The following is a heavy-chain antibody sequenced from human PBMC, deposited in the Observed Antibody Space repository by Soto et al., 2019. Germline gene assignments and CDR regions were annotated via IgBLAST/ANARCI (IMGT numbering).Heavy chain of an antibody. CDR2: INAGNGNT. CDR3: ARGRRITIFGVAPDAFDI. CDR1: GYTFTSYA. Sequence: QVQLVQSGAEVKKPGASVKVSCKASGYTFTSYAMHWVRQAPGQRLERMGWINAGNGNTKYSQKFQGRVTITRDTSASTAYMELSSLRSEDTAVYYCARGRRITIFGVAPDAFDIWGQGTMVTVSS. D-gene: IGHD3-3*01. V-gene: IGHV1-3*01. J-gene: IGHJ3*02.